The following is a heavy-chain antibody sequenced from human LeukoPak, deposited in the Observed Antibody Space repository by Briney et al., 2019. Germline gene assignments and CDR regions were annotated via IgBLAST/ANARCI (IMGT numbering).Heavy chain of an antibody. V-gene: IGHV4-39*01. J-gene: IGHJ4*02. CDR3: ARYPYSDSGVWQAFDY. Sequence: SETLSLTCIVSGGSITSGSHYWGWIRQPPGKGLEWTGSMHYSGITYYNPSLTSRVTISVDTSKNQFSLRLTSVTAADTAVYYCARYPYSDSGVWQAFDYWGQGTLVTVSS. CDR1: GGSITSGSHY. CDR2: MHYSGIT. D-gene: IGHD5-12*01.